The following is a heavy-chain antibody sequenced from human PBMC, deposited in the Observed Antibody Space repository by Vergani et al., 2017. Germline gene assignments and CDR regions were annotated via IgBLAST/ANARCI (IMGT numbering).Heavy chain of an antibody. D-gene: IGHD2-8*01. CDR3: AWEGYCTNGVCFTFFDV. CDR2: IRHDGVT. V-gene: IGHV4-34*01. J-gene: IGHJ4*02. CDR1: GGSFNDYW. Sequence: QAQLQQWGAGLLKPSETLSLTRAIYGGSFNDYWWTWIRQPPGKGLEWIGEIRHDGVTHYSPSLKSRVTISIDTSPHQFSLNRRSVTAADTAVYYRAWEGYCTNGVCFTFFDVWGQGALVTVSS.